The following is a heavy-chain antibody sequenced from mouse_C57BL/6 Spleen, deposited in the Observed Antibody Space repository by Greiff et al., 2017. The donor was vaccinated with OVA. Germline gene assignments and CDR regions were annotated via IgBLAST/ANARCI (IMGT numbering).Heavy chain of an antibody. D-gene: IGHD2-4*01. V-gene: IGHV5-6*01. J-gene: IGHJ4*01. CDR2: ISSGGSYT. Sequence: EVQRVESGGDLVKPGGSLKLSCAASGFTFSSYGMSWVRQTPDKRLEWVATISSGGSYTYYPDSVKGRFTISRDNAKNTLYLQMSSLKSEDTAMYYCARFYYDYDRAMDYWGQGTSVTVSS. CDR3: ARFYYDYDRAMDY. CDR1: GFTFSSYG.